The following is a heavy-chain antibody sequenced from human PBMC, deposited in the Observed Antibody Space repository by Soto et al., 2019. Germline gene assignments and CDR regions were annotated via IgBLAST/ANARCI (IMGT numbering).Heavy chain of an antibody. V-gene: IGHV1-69*13. J-gene: IGHJ4*02. CDR3: ASGEQWRRGRTFDV. D-gene: IGHD6-19*01. CDR2: IIPIFGTA. Sequence: SVKVSCKASGGTFSSYAISWVRQAPGQGLEWMGGIIPIFGTANYAQKFQGRVTITADESTSTAYMELSSLRSEDTAVYYCASGEQWRRGRTFDVWGKGTLVPVSS. CDR1: GGTFSSYA.